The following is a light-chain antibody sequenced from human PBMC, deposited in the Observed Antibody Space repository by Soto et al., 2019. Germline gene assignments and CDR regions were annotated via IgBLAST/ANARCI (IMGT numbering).Light chain of an antibody. CDR2: DDS. CDR3: CSFAGSSTW. CDR1: SSDVGTYKP. Sequence: QSALTQPASVSGSPGQSITISCTGTSSDVGTYKPVSWYQQHPGKAPKVIIYDDSKRPSGVSNRFSGSKSGNTASLTISGLQAEDEADYYCCSFAGSSTWFGGGTKLNVL. J-gene: IGLJ3*02. V-gene: IGLV2-23*01.